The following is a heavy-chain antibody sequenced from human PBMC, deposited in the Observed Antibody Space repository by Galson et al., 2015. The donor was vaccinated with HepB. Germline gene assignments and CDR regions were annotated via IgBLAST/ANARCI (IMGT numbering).Heavy chain of an antibody. J-gene: IGHJ4*02. CDR2: IYTRGGA. Sequence: ETLSLTCTVSGASISNHYWNWIRQPAGKGLEWIGHIYTRGGANYNPSLESRVTMSVDTSKNHFSLKLSSVTAADTAVYYCARASWARSFDYWGQGTLVTVSS. D-gene: IGHD3-10*01. CDR3: ARASWARSFDY. V-gene: IGHV4-4*07. CDR1: GASISNHY.